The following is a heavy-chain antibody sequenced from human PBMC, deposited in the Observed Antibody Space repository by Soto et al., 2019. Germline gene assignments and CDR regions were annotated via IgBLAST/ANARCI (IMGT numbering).Heavy chain of an antibody. CDR3: ARSQGSSTSLEIYYYYYYGMDV. CDR2: IIPISDTT. V-gene: IGHV1-69*01. J-gene: IGHJ6*02. CDR1: GGTFSSYA. Sequence: QVQLVQSGAEVKKPGSSVKVSCQASGGTFSSYAISWVRQAPGQGLEWMGGIIPISDTTNYAQKFQGRVTITADESTSTAYMELSSPRSEDTAVYYCARSQGSSTSLEIYYYYYYGMDVWGQGTTVTVSS. D-gene: IGHD2-2*01.